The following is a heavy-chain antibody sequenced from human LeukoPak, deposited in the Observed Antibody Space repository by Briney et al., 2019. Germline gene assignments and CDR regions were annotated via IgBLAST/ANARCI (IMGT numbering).Heavy chain of an antibody. CDR2: INPNSGGT. V-gene: IGHV1-2*02. J-gene: IGHJ4*02. D-gene: IGHD6-19*01. CDR1: GYTFTGYY. CDR3: ARPRGIAVAGSIAILGY. Sequence: ASVKVSCKASGYTFTGYYMHWVRQAPGQGLEWMGWINPNSGGTNYAQKFQGRVTMTRDTSISTAYMELSRLRSDDTAVYYCARPRGIAVAGSIAILGYWGQGTLVTVSS.